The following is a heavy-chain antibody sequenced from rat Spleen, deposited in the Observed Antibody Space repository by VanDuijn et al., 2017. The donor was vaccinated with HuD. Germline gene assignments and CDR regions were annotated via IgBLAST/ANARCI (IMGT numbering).Heavy chain of an antibody. V-gene: IGHV5-27*01. CDR2: ISPSGGST. Sequence: EVHLVESGGGLVQPGRSLKLSCAASGFTFSNYYMAWVRQAPTKGLELVASISPSGGSTYYPDSVKGRFTVSRDNAKSTQYLQMDSLRSEDTATYYCATDSGYWYFDFWGPGTMVTVSS. CDR1: GFTFSNYY. CDR3: ATDSGYWYFDF. D-gene: IGHD4-3*01. J-gene: IGHJ1*01.